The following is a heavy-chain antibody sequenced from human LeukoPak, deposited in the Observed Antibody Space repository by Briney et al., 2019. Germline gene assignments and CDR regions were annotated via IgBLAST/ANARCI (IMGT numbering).Heavy chain of an antibody. Sequence: SETLSLTCAVYGGSFSGYYWSWIRQPPGKGLEWIGEINHSGSTNYNPSLKSRVTISVDTSKNQFSLKLSSVTAADTAVYYCAGIGLYYDSSGSDDYWGQGTLVTVSS. J-gene: IGHJ4*02. V-gene: IGHV4-34*01. D-gene: IGHD3-22*01. CDR1: GGSFSGYY. CDR2: INHSGST. CDR3: AGIGLYYDSSGSDDY.